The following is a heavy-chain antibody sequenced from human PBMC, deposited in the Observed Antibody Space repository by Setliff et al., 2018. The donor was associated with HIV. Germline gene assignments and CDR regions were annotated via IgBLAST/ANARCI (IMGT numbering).Heavy chain of an antibody. CDR1: GYAFTSYG. Sequence: ASVKVSCKASGYAFTSYGISWVRQAPGQGLEWMGWISPHIGDTNYAHNFQGRVTMTTDTTTNTAYLEVRSLRSDDTAVYYCARRPDGSGSYYYLEYWGQGTLVTV. J-gene: IGHJ4*02. CDR2: ISPHIGDT. D-gene: IGHD3-22*01. CDR3: ARRPDGSGSYYYLEY. V-gene: IGHV1-18*01.